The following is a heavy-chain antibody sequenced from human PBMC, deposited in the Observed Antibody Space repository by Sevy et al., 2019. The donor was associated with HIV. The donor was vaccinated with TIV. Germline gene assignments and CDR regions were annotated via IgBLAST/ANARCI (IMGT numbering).Heavy chain of an antibody. Sequence: SETLSLTCTVSGDSISRYYWSWLRQSPGNRLEWIGYISYSGNTIYNPALKSRVSLSIDTSKNQFSLNLASMNAADTAVYYCARERTRGSYLDYWGRGTLVTVSS. V-gene: IGHV4-59*13. J-gene: IGHJ4*02. CDR3: ARERTRGSYLDY. CDR1: GDSISRYY. CDR2: ISYSGNT. D-gene: IGHD3-16*01.